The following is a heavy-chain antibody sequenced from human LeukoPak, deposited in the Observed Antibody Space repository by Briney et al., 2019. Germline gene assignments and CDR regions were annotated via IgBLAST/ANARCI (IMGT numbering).Heavy chain of an antibody. CDR2: IYYSGNT. D-gene: IGHD3-10*01. CDR1: GGSISSSYYY. V-gene: IGHV4-39*01. CDR3: ARRINDGPWRADY. J-gene: IGHJ4*02. Sequence: SETLSLTCTVSGGSISSSYYYWGWLRQPPGLGLEWIGNIYYSGNTSYSLSLVSRVTISVDTSRNQFSLRLSSVTAADTAMYYSARRINDGPWRADYWGQGTLVTVSS.